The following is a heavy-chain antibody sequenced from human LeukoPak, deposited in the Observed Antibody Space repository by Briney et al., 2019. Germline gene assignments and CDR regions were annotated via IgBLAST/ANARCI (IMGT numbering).Heavy chain of an antibody. J-gene: IGHJ4*02. CDR3: ARDKYDGTFDY. CDR2: ISSSSSYI. Sequence: GGSLRLSCAASGCTFSSYSMNWVRQAPGKGLEWVSSISSSSSYIYYADSVKGRFTISRDNAKNSLYLQMNSLRAEGTAVYYCARDKYDGTFDYWGQGTLVTVSS. CDR1: GCTFSSYS. D-gene: IGHD1-14*01. V-gene: IGHV3-21*01.